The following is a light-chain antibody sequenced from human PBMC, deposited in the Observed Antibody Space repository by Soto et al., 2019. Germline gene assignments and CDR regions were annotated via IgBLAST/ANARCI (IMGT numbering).Light chain of an antibody. CDR3: GTWDSSLSAL. CDR1: SSNIGNNY. Sequence: QSVLTQPPSVSAAPGQKVTISCSGGSSNIGNNYVSWYQQLPGTAPKLLIYENNKRPSGIPDRFSGSKSGTSATLGITGLQTGDEADYYCGTWDSSLSALFGGGTKVTVL. V-gene: IGLV1-51*02. CDR2: ENN. J-gene: IGLJ2*01.